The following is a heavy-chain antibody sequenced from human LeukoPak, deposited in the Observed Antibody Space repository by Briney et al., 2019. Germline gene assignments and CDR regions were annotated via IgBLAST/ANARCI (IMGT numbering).Heavy chain of an antibody. D-gene: IGHD6-13*01. Sequence: GGSLRLSCAASGFTFSSYGMHWVRQAPGKGLEWVAVIWYDGSNKYYADSVKGRFTISRDNSKNTLYLQMNNLRAEDTAVYYCAKDSQQLVPYYWGQGTLVTVSS. CDR2: IWYDGSNK. V-gene: IGHV3-33*06. CDR3: AKDSQQLVPYY. CDR1: GFTFSSYG. J-gene: IGHJ4*02.